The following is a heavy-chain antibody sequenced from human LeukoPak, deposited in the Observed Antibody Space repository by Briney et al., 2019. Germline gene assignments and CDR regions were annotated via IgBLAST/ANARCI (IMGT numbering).Heavy chain of an antibody. CDR3: ARTVSGWYYFDY. CDR2: IYTSGST. CDR1: GGSFSGYF. D-gene: IGHD6-19*01. J-gene: IGHJ4*02. V-gene: IGHV4-59*10. Sequence: PSETLSLTCAVYGGSFSGYFWTWIRQPPGKGLEWIGRIYTSGSTNYNPSLRSRVTMSVDTSKNQFSLKLSSVTAADTAVYYCARTVSGWYYFDYWGQGTLVTVSS.